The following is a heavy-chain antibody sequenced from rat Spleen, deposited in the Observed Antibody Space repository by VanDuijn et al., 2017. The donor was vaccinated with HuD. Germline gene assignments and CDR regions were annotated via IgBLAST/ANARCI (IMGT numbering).Heavy chain of an antibody. Sequence: EVQLVESGGGLVQPGRSLKLSCAASGFTFSDYHMAWVRQAPTKGLEWVASISHDGGSTYYRDSVKGRFTISRDIAKSSLYLQMDSLRSEDTATYYCTTWFAYWGQGTLVTVSS. V-gene: IGHV5-20*01. CDR2: ISHDGGST. J-gene: IGHJ3*01. CDR3: TTWFAY. CDR1: GFTFSDYH.